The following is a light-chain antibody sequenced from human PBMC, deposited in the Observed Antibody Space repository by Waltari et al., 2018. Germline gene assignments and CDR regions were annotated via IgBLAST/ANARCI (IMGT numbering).Light chain of an antibody. CDR3: QQGNRYPWT. CDR1: QGMISY. J-gene: IGKJ1*01. Sequence: DIQLSQSPSSLSASVGDSVTITSRASQGMISYLNLYQQKPGKAPKLLIYYANSLQSGVPARFSGSGSGTEFTRTSSSLQPEDFATYYCQQGNRYPWTCGQGIKVEIK. V-gene: IGKV1-9*01. CDR2: YAN.